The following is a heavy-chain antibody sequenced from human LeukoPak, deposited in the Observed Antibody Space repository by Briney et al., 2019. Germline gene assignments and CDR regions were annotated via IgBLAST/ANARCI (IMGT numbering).Heavy chain of an antibody. CDR3: AKVIAAAEGGFDY. CDR2: ISGSGGST. V-gene: IGHV3-23*01. Sequence: PGGSLRLSCAASAFTFSSYAMSWVRQAPGKGLEWVSAISGSGGSTYYADSVKGRFTISRDNSKNTLYLQMNSLRAEDTAVYYCAKVIAAAEGGFDYWGQGTLVTVSS. J-gene: IGHJ4*02. CDR1: AFTFSSYA. D-gene: IGHD6-13*01.